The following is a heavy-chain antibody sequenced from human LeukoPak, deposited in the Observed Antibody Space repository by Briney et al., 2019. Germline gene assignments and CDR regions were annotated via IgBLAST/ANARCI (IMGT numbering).Heavy chain of an antibody. CDR3: ARRLQRHFDY. CDR2: IDPSDSYT. Sequence: GESLQISCKGSGYSFTSYWVSWVRQMPGKGLEWMGRIDPSDSYTNYSPSFQGHVTISVDKSISTAYLQWNSLKASDTAMYYCARRLQRHFDYWGQGTLVTVSS. CDR1: GYSFTSYW. J-gene: IGHJ4*02. V-gene: IGHV5-10-1*01. D-gene: IGHD2-15*01.